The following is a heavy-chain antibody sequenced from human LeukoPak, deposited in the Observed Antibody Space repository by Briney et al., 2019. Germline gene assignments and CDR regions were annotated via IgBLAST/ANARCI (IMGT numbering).Heavy chain of an antibody. J-gene: IGHJ3*02. D-gene: IGHD3-3*01. V-gene: IGHV1-46*01. CDR3: ARDRRTNVLRFLEWHKPAKFRCFDI. CDR1: GYTFTSYY. CDR2: INPSGGST. Sequence: ASVKVSCKASGYTFTSYYMHWVRQTPGQGLEWMGIINPSGGSTSYAQKFQGRVTMTRDTSTSTVYMELSSLRSEDAAVYYCARDRRTNVLRFLEWHKPAKFRCFDIWGQGTMVTVSS.